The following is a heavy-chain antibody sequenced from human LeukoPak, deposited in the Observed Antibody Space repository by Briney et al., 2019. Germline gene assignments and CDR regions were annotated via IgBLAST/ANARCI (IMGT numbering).Heavy chain of an antibody. D-gene: IGHD3-22*01. J-gene: IGHJ6*03. Sequence: HSETLSLTCTVSGGSISSSSYYWGWIRQPPGKGLEWIGSIYYSGSTYYNPSLKSRVTISVDTSKNQFSLKLSSVTAADTAVYYCARDYRGVNYYDSSGYRKGTPYYYYMDVWGKGTTVTISS. CDR3: ARDYRGVNYYDSSGYRKGTPYYYYMDV. V-gene: IGHV4-39*07. CDR2: IYYSGST. CDR1: GGSISSSSYY.